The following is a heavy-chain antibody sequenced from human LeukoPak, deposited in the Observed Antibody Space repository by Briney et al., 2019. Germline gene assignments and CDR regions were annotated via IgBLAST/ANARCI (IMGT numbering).Heavy chain of an antibody. CDR3: ARRNYGGHFDY. CDR2: ISYSEST. J-gene: IGHJ4*02. Sequence: SETLSLTCTVSGDSISTYYWSWIRKSPGKALEWIGYISYSESTNYNPSLKSRVTISVDTSKKQFSLKLSSVTAADTAVYYCARRNYGGHFDYWGQGTLVTVSS. CDR1: GDSISTYY. V-gene: IGHV4-59*08. D-gene: IGHD4/OR15-4a*01.